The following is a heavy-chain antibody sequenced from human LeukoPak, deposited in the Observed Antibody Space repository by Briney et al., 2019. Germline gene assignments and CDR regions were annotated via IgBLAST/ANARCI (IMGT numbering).Heavy chain of an antibody. CDR2: ISSSGSTT. J-gene: IGHJ4*02. D-gene: IGHD2-2*01. Sequence: SGGSLRLSCAVSGFTFSYYSMNWVRQAPGKGLEWVSYISSSGSTTYYADPVKGRFTVSRDNAKNSLYLQMNSLRDEDTAVYYCAFRPLGDCSSSTCYAFDYWGRGTLVTVSS. V-gene: IGHV3-48*02. CDR3: AFRPLGDCSSSTCYAFDY. CDR1: GFTFSYYS.